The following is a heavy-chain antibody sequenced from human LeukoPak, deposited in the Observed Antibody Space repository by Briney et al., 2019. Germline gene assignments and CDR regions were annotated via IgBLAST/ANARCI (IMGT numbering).Heavy chain of an antibody. CDR2: ISSSSSYR. J-gene: IGHJ4*02. CDR3: ARVPRGYSDG. Sequence: GGSLRLSCTASGFTFSTYTMNWVRQAPGKGLEWVSSISSSSSYRYYADSVKGRFTISRDNAKNSLYLQMNSLRAEDTAVYYCARVPRGYSDGWGQGTLVTVSS. D-gene: IGHD5-18*01. CDR1: GFTFSTYT. V-gene: IGHV3-21*01.